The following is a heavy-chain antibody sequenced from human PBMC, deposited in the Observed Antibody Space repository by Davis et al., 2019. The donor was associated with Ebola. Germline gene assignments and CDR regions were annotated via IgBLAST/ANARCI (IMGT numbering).Heavy chain of an antibody. D-gene: IGHD6-19*01. CDR3: ARDIGVAGTGKWGY. CDR1: GFTFSSYA. Sequence: SLKISCAASGFTFSSYAMHWVRQAPGKGLEWVSGISWNSGSIGYVDSVKGRFTISRDNAKNSLYLQMNSLRAEDTAVYYCARDIGVAGTGKWGYWGQGTLVTVSS. CDR2: ISWNSGSI. V-gene: IGHV3-9*01. J-gene: IGHJ4*02.